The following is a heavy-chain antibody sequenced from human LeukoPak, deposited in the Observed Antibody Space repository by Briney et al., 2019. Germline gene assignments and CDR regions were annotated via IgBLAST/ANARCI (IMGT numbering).Heavy chain of an antibody. D-gene: IGHD3-22*01. Sequence: GGSLRLSCAASGFTFSSYWMSWVRQAPGKGLEWVANIKLDGSEKYYVDSVKGRFTISRGNAKKSLYLQMNSLRAEDTAVYYCARDYCDSSGYYSVYDYWGQGTLVTVSS. J-gene: IGHJ4*02. CDR1: GFTFSSYW. CDR2: IKLDGSEK. CDR3: ARDYCDSSGYYSVYDY. V-gene: IGHV3-7*01.